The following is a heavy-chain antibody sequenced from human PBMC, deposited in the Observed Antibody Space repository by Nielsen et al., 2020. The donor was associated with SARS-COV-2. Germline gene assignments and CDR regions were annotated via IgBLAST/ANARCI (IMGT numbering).Heavy chain of an antibody. CDR1: GFTFSSYW. CDR3: ARGVGATKRSWDAFDI. J-gene: IGHJ3*02. D-gene: IGHD1-26*01. V-gene: IGHV3-74*01. Sequence: GESLKISCAASGFTFSSYWMHWVRQAPGKGLVWVSRINSDGSSTSYADSVKGRFTISRDNAKNTLYLQMNSLRAEDTAVYYCARGVGATKRSWDAFDIWGQGTMVTVSS. CDR2: INSDGSST.